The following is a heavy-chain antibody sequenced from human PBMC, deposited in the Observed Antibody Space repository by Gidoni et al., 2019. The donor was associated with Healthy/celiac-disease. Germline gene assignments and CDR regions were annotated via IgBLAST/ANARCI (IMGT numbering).Heavy chain of an antibody. V-gene: IGHV3-9*01. D-gene: IGHD3-16*01. Sequence: EVQLVESGGGLVQPGRSLRLSCAASGFTFDDYAMHWVRQAPGKGLEWVSVISWNSGSIGYADSVKGRFTISRDNAKNSLYLQMNSLRAEDTALYYCAKGLKGGGLIPPFDYWGQGTLVTVSS. CDR3: AKGLKGGGLIPPFDY. CDR2: ISWNSGSI. CDR1: GFTFDDYA. J-gene: IGHJ4*02.